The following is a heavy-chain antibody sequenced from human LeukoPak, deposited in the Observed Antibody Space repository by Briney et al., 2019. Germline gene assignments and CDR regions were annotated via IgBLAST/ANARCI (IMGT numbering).Heavy chain of an antibody. CDR2: IYYSGST. CDR3: ARGFSY. V-gene: IGHV4-30-4*01. Sequence: SETLSLTCTASGGSISSCDYYWSWIRQSPGKGLEWIGYIYYSGSTHYNPSLKSRVSISIDTSKNQFSLKLTSVTAADTAVYFCARGFSYWGQGTLVTVSS. CDR1: GGSISSCDYY. J-gene: IGHJ4*02.